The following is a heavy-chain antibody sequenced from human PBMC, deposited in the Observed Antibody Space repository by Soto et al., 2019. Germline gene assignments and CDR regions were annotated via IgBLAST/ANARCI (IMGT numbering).Heavy chain of an antibody. CDR2: ISAYNGNT. CDR3: ARAGFQKWAARPFPHFDP. D-gene: IGHD6-6*01. CDR1: GYTFTSYG. V-gene: IGHV1-18*04. J-gene: IGHJ5*02. Sequence: ASVKVSCKASGYTFTSYGISWVRQAPGQGLEWMGWISAYNGNTNYAQKLQGRVTMTTHTSTSTAYMELRSLRSDDTAVYYCARAGFQKWAARPFPHFDPWGQGTLVTVSS.